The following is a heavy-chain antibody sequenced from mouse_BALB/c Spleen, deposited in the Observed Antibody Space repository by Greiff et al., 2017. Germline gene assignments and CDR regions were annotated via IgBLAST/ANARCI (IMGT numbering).Heavy chain of an antibody. J-gene: IGHJ3*01. CDR2: ILPGSGST. CDR1: GYTFSSYW. CDR3: ARGGLRRGQVLFAY. Sequence: QVQLQQSGAELMKPGASVKISCKATGYTFSSYWIEWVKQRPGHGLEWIGEILPGSGSTNYNEKFKGKATFTADTSSNTAYMQLSSLTSEDSAVYYCARGGLRRGQVLFAYWGQGTLVTVSA. D-gene: IGHD2-4*01. V-gene: IGHV1-9*01.